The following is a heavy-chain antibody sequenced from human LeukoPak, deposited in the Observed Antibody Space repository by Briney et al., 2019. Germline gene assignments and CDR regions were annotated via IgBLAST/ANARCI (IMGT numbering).Heavy chain of an antibody. J-gene: IGHJ6*02. CDR3: VRHAATRHNYGMDV. D-gene: IGHD6-13*01. CDR1: GGSISYYY. CDR2: IYHSGST. Sequence: SETLSLTCTVSGGSISYYYWSWIRQFQGKGLEWIGHIYHSGSTNYNPSFKSRVTMSVDTSKNHFSLKLSSVTAADTAVYYCVRHAATRHNYGMDVWGQGTTVIVSS. V-gene: IGHV4-59*08.